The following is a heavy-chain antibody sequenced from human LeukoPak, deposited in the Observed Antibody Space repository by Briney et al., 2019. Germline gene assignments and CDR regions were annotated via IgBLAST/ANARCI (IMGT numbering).Heavy chain of an antibody. V-gene: IGHV3-48*01. CDR2: ISSSSSTI. D-gene: IGHD1-26*01. CDR1: GFTFSSYS. J-gene: IGHJ3*02. CDR3: AREIGSYYAFDI. Sequence: TGGSLRLSCAASGFTFSSYSMNWVRQAPGKGPEWVSYISSSSSTIYYADSVKGRFTISRDNAKNSLYLQMNSLRAEDTAVYYCAREIGSYYAFDIWGQGTMVTVSS.